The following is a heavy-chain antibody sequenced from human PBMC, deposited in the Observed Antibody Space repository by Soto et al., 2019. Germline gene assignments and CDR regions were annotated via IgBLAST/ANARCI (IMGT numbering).Heavy chain of an antibody. V-gene: IGHV4-30-4*01. D-gene: IGHD2-15*01. Sequence: ALSLTCTVSGGSISSGDYYWSWIRQPPGKGLEWIGYIYYSGSTYYNPSLKSRVTISVDTSKNQFSLKLSSVTAADTAVYYCARDIVVVVAASPSYYGMDVWGQGSTVTVSS. CDR1: GGSISSGDYY. J-gene: IGHJ6*02. CDR3: ARDIVVVVAASPSYYGMDV. CDR2: IYYSGST.